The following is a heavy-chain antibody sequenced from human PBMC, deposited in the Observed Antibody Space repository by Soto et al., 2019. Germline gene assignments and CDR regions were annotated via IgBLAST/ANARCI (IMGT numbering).Heavy chain of an antibody. CDR2: IIPLFGTT. V-gene: IGHV1-69*01. CDR3: AAELGLGKYIDV. CDR1: GDTCKNCV. J-gene: IGHJ6*01. D-gene: IGHD3-16*01. Sequence: QVQVVQSGVEVRLPGSSVKVSCKASGDTCKNCVISWVRQAPGQGLEWLGVIIPLFGTTDFAQRIKGRLTITTEESKNMAYMEMSMLRSEDTFRYRFAAELGLGKYIDVRGQGTTVRGSS.